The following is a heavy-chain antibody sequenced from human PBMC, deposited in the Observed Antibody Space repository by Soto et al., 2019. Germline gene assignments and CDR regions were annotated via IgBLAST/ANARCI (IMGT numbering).Heavy chain of an antibody. CDR2: ISSSGSTI. CDR1: ATTCISNG. V-gene: IGHV3-48*03. Sequence: LFCRDSATTCISNGLNCCSQAPGKRMECVSYISSSGSTIYYADSLKGRFTISRDNAKNSLYLQMNSLRAEDTAVSYCARTIKDYYDSSPKAPLGYYYGMGFSGQGTSVTLSS. D-gene: IGHD3-22*01. J-gene: IGHJ6*01. CDR3: ARTIKDYYDSSPKAPLGYYYGMGF.